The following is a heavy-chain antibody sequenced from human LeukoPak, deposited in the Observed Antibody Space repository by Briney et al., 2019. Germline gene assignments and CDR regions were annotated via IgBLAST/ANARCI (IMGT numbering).Heavy chain of an antibody. V-gene: IGHV3-48*01. CDR1: GFAFSDYT. J-gene: IGHJ4*02. CDR3: AGQYSYGKNGFDY. D-gene: IGHD3-10*01. CDR2: ISSSISPI. Sequence: PGGSLRLSCAASGFAFSDYTMNWVRQAPGKGLEWVSYISSSISPIYYADSVKGRFTISRDNAENSLYLQMNSLRAEDTAVYYCAGQYSYGKNGFDYWGQGTLVTVSS.